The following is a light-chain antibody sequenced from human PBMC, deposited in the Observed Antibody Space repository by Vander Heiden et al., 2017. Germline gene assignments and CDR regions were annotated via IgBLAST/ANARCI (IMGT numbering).Light chain of an antibody. Sequence: EIVMTQSTATLSVSPGERATLSCRASQSVSSNLAWYQQKPGQAPRLLIYGASTRATGIPARFSGSGSWTEFTLTISSLQSEDFAVYYCQQYNNWPPTTFGGGTKVEIK. J-gene: IGKJ4*01. V-gene: IGKV3-15*01. CDR1: QSVSSN. CDR3: QQYNNWPPTT. CDR2: GAS.